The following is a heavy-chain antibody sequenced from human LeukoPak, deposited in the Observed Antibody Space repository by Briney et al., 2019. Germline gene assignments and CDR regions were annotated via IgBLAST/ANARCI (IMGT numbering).Heavy chain of an antibody. J-gene: IGHJ4*02. CDR1: GYTFTSYG. Sequence: ASVKVSCKASGYTFTSYGISWVRQAPGQGLEWMGWISAYNGNTNYAQKLQGRVTMTTDTSTSTAYMELRSLRSEDTAVYYCAREPEYNWNGYADYWGQGALVTVSS. V-gene: IGHV1-18*01. CDR2: ISAYNGNT. CDR3: AREPEYNWNGYADY. D-gene: IGHD1-20*01.